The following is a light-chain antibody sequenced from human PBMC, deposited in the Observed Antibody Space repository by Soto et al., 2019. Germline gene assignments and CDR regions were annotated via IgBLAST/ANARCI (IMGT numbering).Light chain of an antibody. Sequence: TLAHSVLSAYVGDRVAITCRASQSISAWVAWYQQKPGKAPKLLIYQASLLESGVPSRFSGSGSGTEFTLTISSLQPDDLATYYCQQYNCSPWRFAQVTKVAIK. CDR3: QQYNCSPWR. V-gene: IGKV1-5*03. J-gene: IGKJ1*01. CDR2: QAS. CDR1: QSISAW.